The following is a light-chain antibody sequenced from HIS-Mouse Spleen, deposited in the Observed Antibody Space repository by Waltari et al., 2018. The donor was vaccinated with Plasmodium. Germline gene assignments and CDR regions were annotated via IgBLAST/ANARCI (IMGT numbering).Light chain of an antibody. CDR3: MQALQTPYT. V-gene: IGKV2-28*01. J-gene: IGKJ2*01. CDR1: QSHLHSNGYND. CDR2: VGS. Sequence: MVMTQSPLSLPVTPGEPASTSCRSSQSHLHSNGYNDLDWYLQKPGPLTQRLVDVGSKRASGGPTRFRGSVSGTDVTLKIRRVEAEDVGVYYCMQALQTPYTVGQGTKVEMK.